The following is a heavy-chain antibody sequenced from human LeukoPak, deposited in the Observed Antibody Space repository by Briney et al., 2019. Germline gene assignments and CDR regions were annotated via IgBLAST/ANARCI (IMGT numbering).Heavy chain of an antibody. D-gene: IGHD6-13*01. CDR3: ARKECLATAGYFDH. J-gene: IGHJ4*02. V-gene: IGHV3-64D*06. Sequence: PGGSLRLSCSASGFTFSRYAMYWVRQAPGKGLEYLSVISIDGHYTYYADSPKGRFIITRDNYKNTLYLKMNSLRVEDTAVYYCARKECLATAGYFDHWGQGTMVTVSS. CDR1: GFTFSRYA. CDR2: ISIDGHYT.